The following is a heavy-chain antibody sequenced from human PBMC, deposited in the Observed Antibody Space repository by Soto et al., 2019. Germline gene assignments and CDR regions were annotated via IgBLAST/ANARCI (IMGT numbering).Heavy chain of an antibody. D-gene: IGHD1-1*01. CDR2: INHSGST. V-gene: IGHV4-34*01. CDR1: GGSFSGYY. Sequence: SETLSLTCAVYGGSFSGYYWSWIRQPPGKGLEWIGEINHSGSTNYNPSLKSRVTISVDTSKNQFSLKLSSVTAADTAVYYCARDKWYRGYGMDVWGQGTTVTVSS. J-gene: IGHJ6*02. CDR3: ARDKWYRGYGMDV.